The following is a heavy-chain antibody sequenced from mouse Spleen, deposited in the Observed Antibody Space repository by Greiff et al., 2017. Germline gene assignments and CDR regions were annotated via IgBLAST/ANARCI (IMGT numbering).Heavy chain of an antibody. J-gene: IGHJ1*03. V-gene: IGHV5-6*01. CDR1: GFTFSSYG. D-gene: IGHD1-1*01. CDR3: ARQGYYGSSPWYFDV. CDR2: ISSAGSYT. Sequence: EVQRVESGGDLVKPGGSLKLSCAASGFTFSSYGMSWVRQTPDKRLEWVATISSAGSYTYYPDSVKGRFTISRDNAKNTLYLQMSSLKSEDTAMYYCARQGYYGSSPWYFDVWGTGTTVTVSS.